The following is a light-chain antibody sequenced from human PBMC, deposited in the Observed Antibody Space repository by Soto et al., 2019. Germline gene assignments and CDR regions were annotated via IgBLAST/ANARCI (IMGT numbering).Light chain of an antibody. Sequence: DIQMTQSPSVMSPSVRDRVTITCRASQSISSYLNCYQQKPWKAPKLLIYAASRLQSGVPSSFSGSVSGTDFPLTIISLQAEDFSTDYFQQRYSTPITFGQSKRRES. CDR2: AAS. CDR1: QSISSY. CDR3: QQRYSTPIT. V-gene: IGKV1-39*01. J-gene: IGKJ5*01.